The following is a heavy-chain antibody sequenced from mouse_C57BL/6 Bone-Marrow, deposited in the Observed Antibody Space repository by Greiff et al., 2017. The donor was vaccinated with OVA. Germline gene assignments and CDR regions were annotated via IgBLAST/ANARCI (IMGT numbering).Heavy chain of an antibody. CDR1: GFTFSDFG. D-gene: IGHD1-3*01. CDR3: ANNAWFAY. J-gene: IGHJ3*01. CDR2: ISSGSSTI. Sequence: EVKLVESGGGLVKPGGSLKLSCAASGFTFSDFGMHWVRQAPEKGLEWVAYISSGSSTIYYADTVKGRFTISRDNAKNTLFLQMTSLRSEDTAMYYCANNAWFAYWGQGTLVTVSA. V-gene: IGHV5-17*01.